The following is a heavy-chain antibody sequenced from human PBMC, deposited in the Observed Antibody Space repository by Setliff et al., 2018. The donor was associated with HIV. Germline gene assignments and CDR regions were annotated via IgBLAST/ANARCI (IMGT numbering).Heavy chain of an antibody. J-gene: IGHJ6*03. CDR2: FAPEYDKT. CDR3: ATRGDLLGRRASTVTVYYYYLDV. V-gene: IGHV1-24*01. D-gene: IGHD4-17*01. CDR1: GYTLTELS. Sequence: ASVKVSCKVSGYTLTELSMHWVRQAPGKGLEWMGGFAPEYDKTFYAQKFQGRVTMSEDTSTDTAFMELSGLTSEDTAVYYCATRGDLLGRRASTVTVYYYYLDVWGNGTTVTVSS.